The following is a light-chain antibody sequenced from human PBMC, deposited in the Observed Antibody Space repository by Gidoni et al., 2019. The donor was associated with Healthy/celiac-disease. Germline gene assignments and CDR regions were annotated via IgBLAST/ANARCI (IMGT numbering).Light chain of an antibody. Sequence: IVLTQSPATLSLSPGERATLSCSASQSVSSYLAWYQQKPGQAPRLLIYDASNRATGIPARFSGSGSGTDFTLTISSLEPEDFAVYYCQKRSNWPPWTFGQXTKVEIK. CDR1: QSVSSY. J-gene: IGKJ1*01. V-gene: IGKV3-11*01. CDR2: DAS. CDR3: QKRSNWPPWT.